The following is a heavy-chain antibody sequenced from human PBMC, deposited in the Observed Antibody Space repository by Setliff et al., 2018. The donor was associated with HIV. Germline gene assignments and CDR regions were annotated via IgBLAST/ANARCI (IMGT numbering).Heavy chain of an antibody. J-gene: IGHJ4*02. V-gene: IGHV5-51*01. CDR2: IYPSDSDI. Sequence: PGESLKISCKGSGYSFTTYWIGWVRQMPGKGLEWMGIIYPSDSDIRYSPSFQGQVTISADESTNTAYLQWSSLKASDTAMYYCARRKGGGYNLYYFDLWGQGTLVTVSS. CDR3: ARRKGGGYNLYYFDL. CDR1: GYSFTTYW. D-gene: IGHD5-12*01.